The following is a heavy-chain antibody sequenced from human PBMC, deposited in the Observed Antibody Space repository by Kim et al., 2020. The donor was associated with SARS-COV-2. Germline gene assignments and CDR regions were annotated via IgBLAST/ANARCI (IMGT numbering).Heavy chain of an antibody. Sequence: NYTPSLKSRVTLSVAKTKNQFSLKLSSVTAADTAVYYCARDRKYSSSFDYWGQGTLVTVSS. D-gene: IGHD6-6*01. J-gene: IGHJ4*02. CDR3: ARDRKYSSSFDY. V-gene: IGHV4-4*02.